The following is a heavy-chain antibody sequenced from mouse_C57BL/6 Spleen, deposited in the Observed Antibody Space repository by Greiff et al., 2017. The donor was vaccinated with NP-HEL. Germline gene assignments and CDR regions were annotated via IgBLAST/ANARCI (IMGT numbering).Heavy chain of an antibody. J-gene: IGHJ3*01. Sequence: EVQLVESGGGLVKPGGSLKLSCAASGFTFSSYAMSWVRQTPEKRLEWVATISDGGSYTYYPDNVKGRFTISRDNAKNNLYLQMSHLKSEDTAMYYCARDLSTMVTTGFAYWGQGTLVTVSA. CDR3: ARDLSTMVTTGFAY. CDR1: GFTFSSYA. D-gene: IGHD2-2*01. CDR2: ISDGGSYT. V-gene: IGHV5-4*01.